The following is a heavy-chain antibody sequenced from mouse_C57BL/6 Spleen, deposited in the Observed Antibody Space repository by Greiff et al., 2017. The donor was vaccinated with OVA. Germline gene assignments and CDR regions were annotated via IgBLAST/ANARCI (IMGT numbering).Heavy chain of an antibody. CDR1: GYTFTSYW. V-gene: IGHV1-52*01. Sequence: QVQLQQSGAELVRPGSSVKLSCKASGYTFTSYWMHWVKQRPIQGLEWIGNIDPSDSETHYNQKFKDKATLTVDKSSSTAYMQLSSLTSEDSAVYYCARTDRGYAMDYWGQGTSVTVSS. CDR3: ARTDRGYAMDY. CDR2: IDPSDSET. J-gene: IGHJ4*01.